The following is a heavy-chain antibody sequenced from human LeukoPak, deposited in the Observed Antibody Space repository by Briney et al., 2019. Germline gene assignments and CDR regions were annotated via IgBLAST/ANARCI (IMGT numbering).Heavy chain of an antibody. Sequence: GGSLRLSCAASGFTFSSYEMNWVRQAPGKGLEWVANIKQDGSEKYYVDSVKGRFTISRDNAKNSLYLQMNSLRAEDTAVYYCARSYMDVWGKGTTVTVSS. CDR3: ARSYMDV. CDR1: GFTFSSYE. CDR2: IKQDGSEK. V-gene: IGHV3-7*01. J-gene: IGHJ6*03.